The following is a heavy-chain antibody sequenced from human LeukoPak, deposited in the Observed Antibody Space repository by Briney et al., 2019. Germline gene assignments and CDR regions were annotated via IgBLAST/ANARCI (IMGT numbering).Heavy chain of an antibody. J-gene: IGHJ4*02. CDR1: GGSISSNSYY. D-gene: IGHD3-10*01. Sequence: SETLSLTCAVSGGSISSNSYYWGWIRQPPGKGLEWIGSIYYSGSTYYNPSLKSRVTISVDTSKNQFSLKLSSVTAADTAVYYCARLSRGFGIDYWGQGTLVTVSS. V-gene: IGHV4-39*01. CDR3: ARLSRGFGIDY. CDR2: IYYSGST.